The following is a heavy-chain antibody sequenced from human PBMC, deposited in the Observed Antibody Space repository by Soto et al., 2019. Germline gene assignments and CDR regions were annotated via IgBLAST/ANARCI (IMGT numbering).Heavy chain of an antibody. V-gene: IGHV3-23*01. J-gene: IGHJ3*02. D-gene: IGHD3-22*01. Sequence: PGGSLRLSCAASGFTFSSYAMSWVRQAPGKGLEWVSAISGSGGSAYYADSVKGRFTISRDNSKNTLYLQMNSLRAEDTAVYYCAKDQVWEAAIVVVITDAFDIWGQGTMVTVSS. CDR2: ISGSGGSA. CDR1: GFTFSSYA. CDR3: AKDQVWEAAIVVVITDAFDI.